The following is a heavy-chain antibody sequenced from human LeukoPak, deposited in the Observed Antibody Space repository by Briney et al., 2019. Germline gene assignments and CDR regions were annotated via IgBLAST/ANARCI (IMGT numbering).Heavy chain of an antibody. CDR2: IWYDGSNK. CDR1: GFTFSSYG. J-gene: IGHJ4*02. Sequence: GRSLRLSCAASGFTFSSYGMHWVRQAPGKGLEWVAVIWYDGSNKYYADSVKGLFTISRDNSKNTLYLQMNSLRAEDTAVYYCAKDREYYDSSGYYYYYFDYWGQGTLVTVSS. D-gene: IGHD3-22*01. CDR3: AKDREYYDSSGYYYYYFDY. V-gene: IGHV3-33*06.